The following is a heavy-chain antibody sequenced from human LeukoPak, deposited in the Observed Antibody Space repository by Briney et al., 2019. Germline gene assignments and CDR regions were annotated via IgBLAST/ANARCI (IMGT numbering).Heavy chain of an antibody. V-gene: IGHV1-46*01. D-gene: IGHD3-9*01. J-gene: IGHJ3*02. CDR1: GYTFTSYY. Sequence: ASVKVSCKASGYTFTSYYMHWVRQAPGQGLDWMGIINPSGGSTNYAQKFQGRVTMTRDMSTSTVYMELSSLRSEDKAVYYCASAKSVYDILPGYYMGGAFDIWGQGTMVTVSS. CDR2: INPSGGST. CDR3: ASAKSVYDILPGYYMGGAFDI.